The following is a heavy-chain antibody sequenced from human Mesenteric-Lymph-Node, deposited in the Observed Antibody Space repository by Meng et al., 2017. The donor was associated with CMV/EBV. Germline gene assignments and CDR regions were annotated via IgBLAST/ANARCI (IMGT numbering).Heavy chain of an antibody. CDR1: RASIISGGSS. V-gene: IGHV4-31*02. D-gene: IGHD5-24*01. CDR3: ARDRDGYNLFDY. Sequence: VSRASIISGGSSWSWIRQHPGKGLEWIGYIYYSGSTYHNPSLKSRVSISVDTSKNQFSLKLSSVTAADTAVYYCARDRDGYNLFDYWGQGTLVTVSS. J-gene: IGHJ4*02. CDR2: IYYSGST.